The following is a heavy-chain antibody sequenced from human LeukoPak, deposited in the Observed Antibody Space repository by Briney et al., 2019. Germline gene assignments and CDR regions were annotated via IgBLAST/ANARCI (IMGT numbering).Heavy chain of an antibody. J-gene: IGHJ4*02. CDR1: GFTFSSYG. D-gene: IGHD6-13*01. CDR2: IWYDGSNK. Sequence: GGSLRLSCVASGFTFSSYGMHWVRQAPGKGLEWVAVIWYDGSNKYYADSVKGRFTISRDNSKNTLYLRMNSLRAEDTAVYYCARVVGSSWGDYFDYWGQGTLVTVSS. CDR3: ARVVGSSWGDYFDY. V-gene: IGHV3-33*01.